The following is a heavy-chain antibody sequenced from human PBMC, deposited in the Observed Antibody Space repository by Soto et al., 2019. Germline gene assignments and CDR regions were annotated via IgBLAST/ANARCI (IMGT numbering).Heavy chain of an antibody. CDR3: ARGLLLSGDYDYFDY. Sequence: QVQLQESGPGLVKPSQTLSLTCTVSGGSISSGDYYWSWIRQPPGKGLEWIGYIYYSGSTYYNPSLKSRVTISVDTSKNQFSLKLSSVTAADTAVYYCARGLLLSGDYDYFDYWGQGTLVTVSS. J-gene: IGHJ4*02. V-gene: IGHV4-30-4*01. D-gene: IGHD4-17*01. CDR1: GGSISSGDYY. CDR2: IYYSGST.